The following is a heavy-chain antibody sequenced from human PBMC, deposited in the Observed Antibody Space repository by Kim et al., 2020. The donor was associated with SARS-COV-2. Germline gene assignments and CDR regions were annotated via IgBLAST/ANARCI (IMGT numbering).Heavy chain of an antibody. J-gene: IGHJ4*02. D-gene: IGHD3-10*01. CDR3: NYGSGSYTYPVDFDY. Sequence: GGSLRLSCAASGFTFSSYWMSWVRQAPGKGLEWVANIKQDGSEKYYVDSVKGRFTISRDNAKNSLYLQMNSLRAEDTAVYYCNYGSGSYTYPVDFDYWGQGTLVTVSS. V-gene: IGHV3-7*01. CDR2: IKQDGSEK. CDR1: GFTFSSYW.